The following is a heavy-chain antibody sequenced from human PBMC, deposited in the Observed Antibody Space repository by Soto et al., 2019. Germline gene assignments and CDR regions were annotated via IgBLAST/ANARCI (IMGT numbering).Heavy chain of an antibody. V-gene: IGHV3-33*01. D-gene: IGHD4-17*01. Sequence: GGSLRLSCAASGFTFSSYGMHWVRQAPGKGLEWVAVIWYDGSNKYYADSVKGRFTISRDNSKNTLYRQMNSLRAEDTAVYYCARVVLDYGGNSGPFDYWGQGTLVTVSS. J-gene: IGHJ4*02. CDR2: IWYDGSNK. CDR1: GFTFSSYG. CDR3: ARVVLDYGGNSGPFDY.